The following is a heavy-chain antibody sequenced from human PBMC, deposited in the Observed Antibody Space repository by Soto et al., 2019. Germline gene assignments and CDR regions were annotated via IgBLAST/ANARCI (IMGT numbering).Heavy chain of an antibody. D-gene: IGHD2-8*01. CDR3: ARIGYCTNGVCYWGAFDY. CDR2: INPSGGST. Sequence: ASVKVSCKASGYTFTSYYMHWVRQAPGQGLEWMGIINPSGGSTSYAQKFQGRVTMTRDTSTSTVYMELSSLRSEDTAVYYCARIGYCTNGVCYWGAFDYWGQGTLVTGSS. CDR1: GYTFTSYY. V-gene: IGHV1-46*03. J-gene: IGHJ4*02.